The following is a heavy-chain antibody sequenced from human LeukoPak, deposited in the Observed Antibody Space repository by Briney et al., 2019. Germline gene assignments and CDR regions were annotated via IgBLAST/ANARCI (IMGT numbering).Heavy chain of an antibody. CDR1: AYSISSGFY. D-gene: IGHD6-19*01. CDR3: ARGDSGWYLGLGFDY. J-gene: IGHJ4*02. V-gene: IGHV4-38-2*02. Sequence: SSETLSLTCTVSAYSISSGFYWGWIRQPPGKGLEWIGSIYHSGSTYYNPSLKSRVTISVDTSKSQFSLKLSPVTAADTAVYYCARGDSGWYLGLGFDYWGQGTLVTVSS. CDR2: IYHSGST.